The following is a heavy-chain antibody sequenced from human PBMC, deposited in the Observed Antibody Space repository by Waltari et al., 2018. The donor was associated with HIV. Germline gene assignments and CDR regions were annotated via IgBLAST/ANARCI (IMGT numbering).Heavy chain of an antibody. CDR1: GYTFTNYA. CDR2: INGGKSKK. Sequence: QVQLVQSRAEVKRPGASVKVSCKTSGYTFTNYAVHWGRQAPGQRRESMGWINGGKSKKGNALKFQARRPLTRDTSASVAYMALTRLKSEDTPVDFCGREGAGDIYYLEYWGQGTLVTVSS. CDR3: GREGAGDIYYLEY. J-gene: IGHJ4*02. D-gene: IGHD3-16*02. V-gene: IGHV1-3*01.